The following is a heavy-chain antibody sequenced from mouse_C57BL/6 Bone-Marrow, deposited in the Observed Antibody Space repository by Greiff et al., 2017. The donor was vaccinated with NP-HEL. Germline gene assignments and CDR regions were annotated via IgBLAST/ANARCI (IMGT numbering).Heavy chain of an antibody. CDR1: GYTFTSYW. J-gene: IGHJ4*01. CDR2: IHPNSGST. D-gene: IGHD2-1*01. CDR3: GPPFYPLMDY. V-gene: IGHV1-64*01. Sequence: QVQLQQSGAELVKPGASVKLSCKASGYTFTSYWMHWVKQRPGQGLEWIGMIHPNSGSTNYNEKFKSKATLTVDKSSSTAYMQLSSLTSEDSAVYYCGPPFYPLMDYWGQGTSVTVSS.